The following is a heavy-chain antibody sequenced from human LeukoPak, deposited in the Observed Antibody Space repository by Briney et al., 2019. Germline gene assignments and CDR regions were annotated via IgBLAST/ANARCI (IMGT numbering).Heavy chain of an antibody. J-gene: IGHJ4*02. CDR3: AKDSGSGYFDY. CDR1: GFTFYDYA. Sequence: GGSLRLSCAASGFTFYDYAMHWVRQAPGKGLEWVSGISWNSGSIGYADSVKGRFTISRDNAKNSLYLQMNSLRAEDTALYYCAKDSGSGYFDYWGQGTLVTVSS. D-gene: IGHD3-22*01. CDR2: ISWNSGSI. V-gene: IGHV3-9*01.